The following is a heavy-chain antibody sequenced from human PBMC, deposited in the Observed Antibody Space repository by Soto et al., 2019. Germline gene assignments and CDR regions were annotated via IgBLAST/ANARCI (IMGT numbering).Heavy chain of an antibody. CDR1: GGTFSSYA. V-gene: IGHV1-69*12. CDR3: ARGGGSLVAANANWFDP. CDR2: IIPIFGTA. J-gene: IGHJ5*02. Sequence: QVQLVQSGAEVKKPGSSVKVSCKASGGTFSSYAISWVRQAPGQGLEWMGGIIPIFGTANYAQKFQGRVTITADESTSTAYMELSSLRSEDTAVYYCARGGGSLVAANANWFDPWGQGTLVTVSS. D-gene: IGHD2-15*01.